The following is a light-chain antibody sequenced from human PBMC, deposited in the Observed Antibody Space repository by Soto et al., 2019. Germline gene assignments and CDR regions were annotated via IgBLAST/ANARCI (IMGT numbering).Light chain of an antibody. CDR3: YSFTGISTSLFV. V-gene: IGLV2-23*02. CDR1: SRDIGTSNL. J-gene: IGLJ1*01. CDR2: EVT. Sequence: QSVLTQPASVSGSPGQSITISCTGSSRDIGTSNLVSWYQQYPGKAPKLIIYEVTKRPSGISYRFSGSKSGNTASLTISGLQPEDEATYYCYSFTGISTSLFVFGTGTKVIVL.